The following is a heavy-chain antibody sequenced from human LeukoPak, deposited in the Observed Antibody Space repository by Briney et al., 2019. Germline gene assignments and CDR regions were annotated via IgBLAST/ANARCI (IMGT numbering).Heavy chain of an antibody. J-gene: IGHJ5*02. Sequence: PSETLSLTCAVSGGSISSGGYSWSWIRQPPGKGLEWIGYIYHSGSTYYNPSLKSRVTISVDRSKNQFSLKLSSVTAADTAVYYCARDPYSSGWYEGAWFDPWGQGTLVTVSS. CDR1: GGSISSGGYS. D-gene: IGHD6-19*01. CDR3: ARDPYSSGWYEGAWFDP. V-gene: IGHV4-30-2*01. CDR2: IYHSGST.